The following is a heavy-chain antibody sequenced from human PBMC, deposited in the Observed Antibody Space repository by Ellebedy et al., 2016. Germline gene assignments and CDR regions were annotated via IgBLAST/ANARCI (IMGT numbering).Heavy chain of an antibody. J-gene: IGHJ5*02. CDR3: ARDRGDGYNRNNWFDP. Sequence: SETLSLXXTVSGGSISSRSYYWGWIRQPPGKGLEWIGSIYYSGSTYYNPSLKSRVTISVDTSKNQFSLKLSSVTAADTAVYYCARDRGDGYNRNNWFDPWGHGTLVTVSS. CDR2: IYYSGST. V-gene: IGHV4-39*07. CDR1: GGSISSRSYY. D-gene: IGHD5-24*01.